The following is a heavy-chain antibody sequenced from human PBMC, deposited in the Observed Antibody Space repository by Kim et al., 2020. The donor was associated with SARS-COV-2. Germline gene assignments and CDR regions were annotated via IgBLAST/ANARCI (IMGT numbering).Heavy chain of an antibody. D-gene: IGHD6-25*01. V-gene: IGHV4-34*01. J-gene: IGHJ3*02. CDR1: GGSFSGYY. CDR3: ARAGHFHSSVMLLISGAKGQWKQRDAFDI. CDR2: INHSGST. Sequence: SETLSLTCAVYGGSFSGYYWSWIRQPPGKGLEWIGEINHSGSTNYNPSLKSRVTISVDTSKNQFSLKLSSVTAADTAVFYCARAGHFHSSVMLLISGAKGQWKQRDAFDIWGQGTMVTVSS.